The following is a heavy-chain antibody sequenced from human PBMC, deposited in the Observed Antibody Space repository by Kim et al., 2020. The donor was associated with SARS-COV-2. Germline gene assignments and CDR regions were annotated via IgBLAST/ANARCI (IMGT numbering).Heavy chain of an antibody. Sequence: SETLSLTCTVSGGTISSSSYYWGWIRQRPGKGLVWIGSIYYSGSTYDTPSLKSRVTISVDTSKNQFSLKLSSVTAADTAVYYCARDLWVLLQLDNWFDPWGQGTLVTVSS. CDR2: IYYSGST. V-gene: IGHV4-39*07. CDR1: GGTISSSSYY. CDR3: ARDLWVLLQLDNWFDP. J-gene: IGHJ5*02. D-gene: IGHD5-12*01.